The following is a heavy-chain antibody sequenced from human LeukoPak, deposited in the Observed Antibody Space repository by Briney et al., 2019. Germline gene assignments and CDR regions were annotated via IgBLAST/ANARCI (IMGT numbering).Heavy chain of an antibody. CDR2: IYYSGST. J-gene: IGHJ4*02. Sequence: SETLSLTCTVSGGSISSHYWSWIRQPPGKGLEWIGYIYYSGSTNYNPSLKSRVTISVDTSKNQFSLKLSSVTAADTAVYYCASGYDRYYFDYWGQGTLVTVSS. CDR1: GGSISSHY. V-gene: IGHV4-59*11. CDR3: ASGYDRYYFDY. D-gene: IGHD5-12*01.